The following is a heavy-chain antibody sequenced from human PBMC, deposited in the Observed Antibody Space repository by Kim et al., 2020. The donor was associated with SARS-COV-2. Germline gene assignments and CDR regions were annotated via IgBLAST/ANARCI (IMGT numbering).Heavy chain of an antibody. CDR1: GFTFSSYS. J-gene: IGHJ4*02. D-gene: IGHD3-10*01. Sequence: GGSLRLSCAASGFTFSSYSMNWVRQAPGKGLEWVSYISSSSRTIYYADSVKGRFTISRDNAKNSLYLQMNSLSDEDTAVYYCARRSVRGVDYWGQGTLVTVSS. CDR2: ISSSSRTI. V-gene: IGHV3-48*02. CDR3: ARRSVRGVDY.